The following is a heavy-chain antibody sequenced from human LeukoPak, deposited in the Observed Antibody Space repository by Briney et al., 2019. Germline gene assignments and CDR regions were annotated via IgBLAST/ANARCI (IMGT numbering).Heavy chain of an antibody. Sequence: NPSETLSLTCTVSGGSISSYYWSWIRQPPGKGLEWIGYIYYSGSTNYNPSLKSRVTISLDTSKNQFSLTLSSVTAADTAVYYCAGGYYSGWSDYWGQGTLVTVSS. D-gene: IGHD6-19*01. V-gene: IGHV4-59*08. CDR1: GGSISSYY. J-gene: IGHJ4*02. CDR3: AGGYYSGWSDY. CDR2: IYYSGST.